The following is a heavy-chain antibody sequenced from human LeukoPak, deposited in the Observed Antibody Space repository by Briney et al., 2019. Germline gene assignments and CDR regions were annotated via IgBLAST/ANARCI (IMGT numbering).Heavy chain of an antibody. V-gene: IGHV3-33*01. CDR2: IWYDGSNK. J-gene: IGHJ4*02. CDR3: ARDDQGY. CDR1: GYTSRGYG. Sequence: GGSLRLSCAASGYTSRGYGIHGGPEAPGKGLEWVAVIWYDGSNKYYADSVKGRFTISRDNSKNTLYLQMNSLRAEDTAVYYCARDDQGYWGQGTLVTVSS.